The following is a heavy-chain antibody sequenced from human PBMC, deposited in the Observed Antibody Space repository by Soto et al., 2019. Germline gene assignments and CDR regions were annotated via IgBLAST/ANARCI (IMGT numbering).Heavy chain of an antibody. CDR2: IYYSGST. CDR1: GGSISSGGYY. CDR3: ARVGIVPAAIFTGWFDP. V-gene: IGHV4-31*03. D-gene: IGHD2-2*01. J-gene: IGHJ5*02. Sequence: SETLSLTCTVSGGSISSGGYYWSWIRQHPGKGLEWIGYIYYSGSTYYNPSLKSRVTISVDTSKNQFSLKLSSVTAADTAVYYCARVGIVPAAIFTGWFDPWGQGTLVTVSS.